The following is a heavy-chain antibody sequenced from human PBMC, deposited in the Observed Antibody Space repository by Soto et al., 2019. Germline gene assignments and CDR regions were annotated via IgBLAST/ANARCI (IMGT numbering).Heavy chain of an antibody. J-gene: IGHJ4*02. V-gene: IGHV3-30-3*01. CDR1: GFTFSSYA. CDR3: ARDLSIAARYFDY. CDR2: ISYDGSNK. Sequence: QVQLVESGGGVVQPGRSVRLSCAASGFTFSSYAMHWVRQAPGKGLEWVAVISYDGSNKYYADSVKGRFTISRDNSKNTQYLQMNSLRAEDTAVYYCARDLSIAARYFDYWGQGTLVTVSS. D-gene: IGHD6-6*01.